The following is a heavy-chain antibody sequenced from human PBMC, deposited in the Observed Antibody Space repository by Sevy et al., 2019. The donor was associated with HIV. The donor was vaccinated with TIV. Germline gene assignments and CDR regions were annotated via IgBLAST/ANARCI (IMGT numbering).Heavy chain of an antibody. Sequence: GGSLRLSCAASGFTFSSYAMSWVRQAPGKGLEWVSAIIGSGGSTYYADSVKGRFTISSDNSKTTLYLQMNSLRAEDTAVYYCAKDREGEWKLDYFDYWGQGTLVTVSS. CDR1: GFTFSSYA. CDR3: AKDREGEWKLDYFDY. J-gene: IGHJ4*02. D-gene: IGHD2-15*01. V-gene: IGHV3-23*01. CDR2: IIGSGGST.